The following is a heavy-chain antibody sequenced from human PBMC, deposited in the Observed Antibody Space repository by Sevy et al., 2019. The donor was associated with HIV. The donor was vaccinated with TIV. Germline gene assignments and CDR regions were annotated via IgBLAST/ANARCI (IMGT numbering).Heavy chain of an antibody. Sequence: GGSLRLSCAASGFTFSSYNMNWVRQAPGKGLEWVSSISSSSSYIYYADSVKGRFTISRDNAKDSLYLQMNTLRAEDTAGNYCARVVAYCSGGSCFAGYYYGMDVWGQGTTVTVSS. CDR2: ISSSSSYI. CDR3: ARVVAYCSGGSCFAGYYYGMDV. J-gene: IGHJ6*02. V-gene: IGHV3-21*01. D-gene: IGHD2-15*01. CDR1: GFTFSSYN.